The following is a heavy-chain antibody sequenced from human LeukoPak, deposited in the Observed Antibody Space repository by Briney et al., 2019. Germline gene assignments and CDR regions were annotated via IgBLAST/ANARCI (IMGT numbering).Heavy chain of an antibody. CDR3: ARIGYDSSGYHYGMDV. D-gene: IGHD3-22*01. V-gene: IGHV5-51*01. CDR1: GYSFTSYW. CDR2: IYPGDSDT. J-gene: IGHJ6*02. Sequence: GESLKISCKGSGYSFTSYWIGWVRQMPGKGLEWMGIIYPGDSDTRYSPSFQGQVTISADKSISTAYLQWSSLKASDTAMYYCARIGYDSSGYHYGMDVWGQGTTVTVSS.